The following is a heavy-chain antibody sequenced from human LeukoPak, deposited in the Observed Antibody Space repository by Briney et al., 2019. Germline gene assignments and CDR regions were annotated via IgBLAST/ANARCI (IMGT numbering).Heavy chain of an antibody. Sequence: PGGSLRLSCAASGFIFSRYGMHWVREAPGKGPEWVAYIRYDGTNKYYRDSVKGRFTISRDNSKNTMYLQMNSLRAEDTAVYYCARDHDYYDSSGNFDYWGQGTLVTVSS. CDR3: ARDHDYYDSSGNFDY. CDR1: GFIFSRYG. CDR2: IRYDGTNK. D-gene: IGHD3-22*01. J-gene: IGHJ4*02. V-gene: IGHV3-30*02.